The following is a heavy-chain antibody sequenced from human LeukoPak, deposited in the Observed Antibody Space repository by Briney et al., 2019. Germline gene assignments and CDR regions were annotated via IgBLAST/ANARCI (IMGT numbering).Heavy chain of an antibody. V-gene: IGHV4-38-2*02. Sequence: SETLSLTCTVSGYSISSGHYWGWIRQPPGKGLEWIGSMYHSGSTYYNPPLKSRVTISEDTSKNQFSLKLRSVTAADTAVYYCARGPRFGELLWHWFDPWGQGPWSPSPQ. J-gene: IGHJ5*02. CDR2: MYHSGST. CDR3: ARGPRFGELLWHWFDP. CDR1: GYSISSGHY. D-gene: IGHD3-10*01.